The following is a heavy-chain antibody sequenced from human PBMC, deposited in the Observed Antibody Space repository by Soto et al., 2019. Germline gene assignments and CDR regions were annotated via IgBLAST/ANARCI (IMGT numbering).Heavy chain of an antibody. CDR3: VRVLKSIGWDNDVFDI. Sequence: PGGSLRLSCAASGFSLSGYWMHWVRQAPGKGLVWVSRIDTYGSATKYADSVEGRFSISKDNAENTLYLQMNNLRADDTAVYYCVRVLKSIGWDNDVFDIWGQGKMVTVSS. CDR1: GFSLSGYW. CDR2: IDTYGSAT. J-gene: IGHJ3*02. V-gene: IGHV3-74*01. D-gene: IGHD6-19*01.